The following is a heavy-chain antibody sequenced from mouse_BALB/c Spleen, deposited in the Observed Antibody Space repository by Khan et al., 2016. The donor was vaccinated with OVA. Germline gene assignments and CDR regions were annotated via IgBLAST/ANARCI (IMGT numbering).Heavy chain of an antibody. CDR1: GYTFTSYW. V-gene: IGHV1-87*01. Sequence: VQLQQSGAELARPGASVKLSCKASGYTFTSYWMQWVKQRPGQGLEWIGAIYPGDGDPRYPQKFKGKATLTADKSSSTAYMQLSSLASEDSAVYYCARSGTGAMDYWGQGTSVTVSS. D-gene: IGHD4-1*01. CDR2: IYPGDGDP. CDR3: ARSGTGAMDY. J-gene: IGHJ4*01.